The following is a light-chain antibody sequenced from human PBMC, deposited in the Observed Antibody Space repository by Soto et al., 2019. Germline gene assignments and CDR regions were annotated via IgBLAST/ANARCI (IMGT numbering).Light chain of an antibody. J-gene: IGKJ4*01. V-gene: IGKV1-39*01. Sequence: DIQLTQSPSSLSASVGDRVTITCRASQSISIYLNWYQHKPGRAPKLLIFGAATLHTGVPPRFSGRGSGTNSTLTITSLQPEDFATYYCQQSYTSLALTFGGGTKVAI. CDR1: QSISIY. CDR2: GAA. CDR3: QQSYTSLALT.